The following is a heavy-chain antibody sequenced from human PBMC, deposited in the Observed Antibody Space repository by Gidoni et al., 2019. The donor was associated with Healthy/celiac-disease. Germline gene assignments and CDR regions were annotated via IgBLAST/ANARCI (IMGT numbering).Heavy chain of an antibody. Sequence: EVQLVESGGGLVKPGGSLRLSCAASGFTFSSYSLNWVRQAPGKGLEWVSSISSSSSYIYYADSVKGRFTNSRDNAKNSLYLQMNSLRAEDTAVYYCARDPGIAARPRYYYGMDVWGQGTTVTVSS. CDR1: GFTFSSYS. CDR2: ISSSSSYI. D-gene: IGHD6-6*01. J-gene: IGHJ6*02. CDR3: ARDPGIAARPRYYYGMDV. V-gene: IGHV3-21*01.